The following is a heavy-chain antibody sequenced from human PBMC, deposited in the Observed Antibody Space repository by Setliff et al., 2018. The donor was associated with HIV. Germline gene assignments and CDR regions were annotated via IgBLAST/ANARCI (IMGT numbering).Heavy chain of an antibody. CDR3: ARAWSGLDF. CDR2: ISSRSTQI. D-gene: IGHD3-3*01. J-gene: IGHJ4*02. CDR1: GFTFSSFS. Sequence: GGSLRLSCAASGFTFSSFSMSWARQAPGKGLEWVSSISSRSTQIHDADSVKGRFTLSRDNAKNELYLQMNNLRADDTAIYYCARAWSGLDFWGQGTLVTVSS. V-gene: IGHV3-21*06.